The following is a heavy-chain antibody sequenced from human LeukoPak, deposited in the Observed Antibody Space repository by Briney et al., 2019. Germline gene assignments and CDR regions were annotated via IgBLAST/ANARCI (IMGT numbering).Heavy chain of an antibody. CDR1: GFTFSSYA. J-gene: IGHJ4*02. D-gene: IGHD1-26*01. V-gene: IGHV3-30-3*01. Sequence: PGGSLRLSCAASGFTFSSYAMHWVRQAPGKGLEWVAVISYDGSNKYYADSVKGRFTISRDNSKNTLYLQMNSLRAEDTAVYYCAKAHRRWELRGALNYFDYWGQGTLVTVSS. CDR3: AKAHRRWELRGALNYFDY. CDR2: ISYDGSNK.